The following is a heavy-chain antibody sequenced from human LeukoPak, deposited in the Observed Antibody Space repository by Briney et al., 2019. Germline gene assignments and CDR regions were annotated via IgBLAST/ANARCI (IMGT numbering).Heavy chain of an antibody. CDR1: GFTFSSYA. CDR2: ISGSGGST. Sequence: GSLRLSCAASGFTFSSYAMSWVRQAPGKGLEWVSAISGSGGSTYYADSVKGRFTISRDNSKNTLYLQMNSLRAEDTAVYYCARHSGYSSSRLTNWGQGTLVTVSS. CDR3: ARHSGYSSSRLTN. D-gene: IGHD6-13*01. J-gene: IGHJ4*02. V-gene: IGHV3-23*01.